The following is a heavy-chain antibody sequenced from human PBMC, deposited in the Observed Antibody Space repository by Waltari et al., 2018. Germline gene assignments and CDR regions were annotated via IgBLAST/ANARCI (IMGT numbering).Heavy chain of an antibody. J-gene: IGHJ4*02. CDR3: ARGRLSYDFWSGYPRSLLFDY. CDR1: GGSFSGYS. V-gene: IGHV4-34*01. D-gene: IGHD3-3*01. Sequence: QVQLQQWGAGLLKPSETLSLTCAVYGGSFSGYSWSWIRQPQGTGLGWIGEINHSGSTNYNPSLKSRVTISVDTSKNQFSLKLSSVTAADTAVYYCARGRLSYDFWSGYPRSLLFDYWGQGTLVTVSS. CDR2: INHSGST.